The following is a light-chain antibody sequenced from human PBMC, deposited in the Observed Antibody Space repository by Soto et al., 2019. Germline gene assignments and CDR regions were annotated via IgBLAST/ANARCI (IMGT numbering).Light chain of an antibody. Sequence: DIQMTQSPSTLPASVGDTVTITCRASQSISTWLAWYQQKSGKAPRLLIYKASNLESGVPSRFSGSGSGTEFTLTISSLQPDDFATYYCQQYSSYSWTFGQGTKVEVQ. CDR3: QQYSSYSWT. J-gene: IGKJ1*01. V-gene: IGKV1-5*03. CDR2: KAS. CDR1: QSISTW.